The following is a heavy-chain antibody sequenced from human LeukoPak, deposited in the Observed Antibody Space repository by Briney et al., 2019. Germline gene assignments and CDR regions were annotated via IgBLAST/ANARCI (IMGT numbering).Heavy chain of an antibody. Sequence: PSQTLSLTCTVSGGSISSGGYYWSWIRQHPGKGLEWIGYIYYSGSTYYNPSLKSRVTISVDTSKNQFSLKLSSVTAADTAVYYCARGDSGSYSNNWFDPWDQGTLVTVSS. D-gene: IGHD1-26*01. CDR2: IYYSGST. V-gene: IGHV4-31*03. J-gene: IGHJ5*02. CDR1: GGSISSGGYY. CDR3: ARGDSGSYSNNWFDP.